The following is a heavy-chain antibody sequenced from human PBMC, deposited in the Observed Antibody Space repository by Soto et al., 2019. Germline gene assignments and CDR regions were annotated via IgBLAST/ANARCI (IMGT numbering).Heavy chain of an antibody. V-gene: IGHV3-30-3*01. J-gene: IGHJ4*02. D-gene: IGHD2-15*01. CDR1: GFTFGAYG. Sequence: QVQLVESGGGVVQPGRSLRLSCAASGFTFGAYGLHWVRQAPGKGLEWVALISYDGTNKYYADSVKGRFTISRDNSKDTLYLQMNSLTVEDTALYYCATDHCVGGSCSRFEYWGQGTLVTVSS. CDR2: ISYDGTNK. CDR3: ATDHCVGGSCSRFEY.